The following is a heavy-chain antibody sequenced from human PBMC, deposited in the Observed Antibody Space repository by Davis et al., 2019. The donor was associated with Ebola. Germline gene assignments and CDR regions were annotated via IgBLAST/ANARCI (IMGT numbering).Heavy chain of an antibody. CDR3: ARAVGGYYYGMDV. D-gene: IGHD6-19*01. Sequence: GESLKIPCAASGFTFSSSAMSWGRQAPGKGLEWVSSIGNSGGSIYYADSVKGRFTISRDNSKNTLYLQMNSLRAEETAVYYCARAVGGYYYGMDVWGQGTTVTVSS. J-gene: IGHJ6*02. V-gene: IGHV3-23*01. CDR1: GFTFSSSA. CDR2: IGNSGGSI.